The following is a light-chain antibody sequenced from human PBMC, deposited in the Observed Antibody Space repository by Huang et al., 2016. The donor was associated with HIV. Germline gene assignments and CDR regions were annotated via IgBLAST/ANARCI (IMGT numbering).Light chain of an antibody. CDR3: QQTYIIPIT. CDR2: AAS. V-gene: IGKV1-39*01. J-gene: IGKJ2*01. CDR1: QSISSH. Sequence: DIQMTQSPFSLSASVGDRVTITCRASQSISSHLNWYQQKPGKAPKILIYAASTLQSGLPSRFSCSGAGTDFTLTITSLQPEDFATYYCQQTYIIPITFGQGTKLEIK.